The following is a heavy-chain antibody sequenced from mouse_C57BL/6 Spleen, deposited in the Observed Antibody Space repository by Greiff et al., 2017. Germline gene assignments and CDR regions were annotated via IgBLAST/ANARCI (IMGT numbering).Heavy chain of an antibody. V-gene: IGHV1-4*01. CDR3: ARSDDDHDY. CDR1: GYTFTSYS. CDR2: INPSSGYT. Sequence: QVQLQQSGAELARPGASVKMSCKASGYTFTSYSMHWVKQRPGQGLEWIGYINPSSGYTKYNQKFKDKATMTADKSSSTAYMQLSSLTSEDSAVYYYARSDDDHDYWGQGTTLTVSS. J-gene: IGHJ2*01. D-gene: IGHD2-3*01.